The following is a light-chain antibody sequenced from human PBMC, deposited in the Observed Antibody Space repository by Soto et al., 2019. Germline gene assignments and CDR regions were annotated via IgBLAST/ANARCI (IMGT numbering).Light chain of an antibody. J-gene: IGKJ1*01. CDR2: GAS. Sequence: EIVMTQSPDTLYVSPGEGATLSCRASQSVSTNNLAWYQQRPGQAPRLLLYGASRRATGIPDRFSGSGSGTAFTLPISRLEPEDLAVYYCQQYDNSVWTFGQGTKVDIK. CDR3: QQYDNSVWT. V-gene: IGKV3-20*01. CDR1: QSVSTNN.